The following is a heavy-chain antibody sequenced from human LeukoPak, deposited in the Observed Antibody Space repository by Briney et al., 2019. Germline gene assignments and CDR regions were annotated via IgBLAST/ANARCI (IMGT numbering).Heavy chain of an antibody. J-gene: IGHJ6*03. CDR3: ARDRGIDYYGSGSYYRHYYYYMDV. CDR1: AYTFTGYY. D-gene: IGHD3-10*01. Sequence: GASVKVSCKASAYTFTGYYMHWVRQAPGQGLEWMGWINPNSGGTNYAQKFQGRVTMTRDTSISTAYMELSRLRSDDTAVYYCARDRGIDYYGSGSYYRHYYYYMDVWGKGTTVTVSS. V-gene: IGHV1-2*02. CDR2: INPNSGGT.